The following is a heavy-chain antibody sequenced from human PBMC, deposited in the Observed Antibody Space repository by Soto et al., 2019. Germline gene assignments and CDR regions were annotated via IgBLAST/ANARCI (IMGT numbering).Heavy chain of an antibody. CDR1: GGTFSTYG. Sequence: QVQLVQSGAEVRKPGSSVTVSCKASGGTFSTYGITWVRQAPGQGLEWMGNIIPLIGTANYAQRFRGRVTITADESTTTAYMEMTSLKSEVTAVYYCAMVVVNTVHASFYYGLDVWGQGTTVTVSS. CDR2: IIPLIGTA. V-gene: IGHV1-69*18. J-gene: IGHJ6*02. D-gene: IGHD4-4*01. CDR3: AMVVVNTVHASFYYGLDV.